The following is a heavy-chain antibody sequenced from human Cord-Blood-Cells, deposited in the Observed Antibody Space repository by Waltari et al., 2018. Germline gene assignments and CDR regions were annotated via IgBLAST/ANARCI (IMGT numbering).Heavy chain of an antibody. D-gene: IGHD3-22*01. V-gene: IGHV4-39*01. CDR2: IYYSGST. CDR3: ARLTYDSSGYFIDY. CDR1: GGSISSSSYY. Sequence: QLQLQESGPGLVKRSETLSLTCTVSGGSISSSSYYWGWIRPPPGKGLEWIGSIYYSGSTYYNPSLKSRVTISVDTSKNQFSLKLSSVTAADTAVYYCARLTYDSSGYFIDYWGQGTLVTVSS. J-gene: IGHJ4*02.